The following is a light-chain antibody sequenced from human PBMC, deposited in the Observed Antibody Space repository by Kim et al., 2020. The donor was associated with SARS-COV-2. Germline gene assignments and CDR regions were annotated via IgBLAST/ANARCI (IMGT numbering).Light chain of an antibody. J-gene: IGLJ2*01. CDR2: YDS. CDR3: QVWDNSSDHVV. V-gene: IGLV3-21*04. CDR1: NIGSKS. Sequence: APGKTARITCGGNNIGSKSVHWYQQKPGQAPVLVIYYDSDRPSGIPELFSGSNSGNTATLTISRVEAGDEADYYCQVWDNSSDHVVFGGGTQLTVL.